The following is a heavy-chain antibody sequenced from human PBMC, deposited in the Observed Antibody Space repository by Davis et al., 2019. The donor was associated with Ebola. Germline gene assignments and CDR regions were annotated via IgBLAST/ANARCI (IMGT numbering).Heavy chain of an antibody. CDR1: GYSFTSHW. CDR3: ARQGGGSNYGSGDY. CDR2: IYPGDSDT. D-gene: IGHD3-10*01. Sequence: PGGSLRLSCKGSGYSFTSHWIGWVRQMPGKGLEWMGVIYPGDSDTRYSPSFQGQVTISADKSINTAYLQWSSLKASDTAMYFCARQGGGSNYGSGDYWGQGTLVTVSS. J-gene: IGHJ4*02. V-gene: IGHV5-51*01.